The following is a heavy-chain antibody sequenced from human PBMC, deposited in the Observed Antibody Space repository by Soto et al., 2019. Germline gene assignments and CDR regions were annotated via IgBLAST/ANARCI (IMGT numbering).Heavy chain of an antibody. V-gene: IGHV1-69*01. CDR1: GGNFSSYA. CDR3: ARSSPSSLIQTPAGNQYYYHMDV. J-gene: IGHJ6*02. Sequence: QVQLVQSGAEVKKPGSSVKVSCKASGGNFSSYAISWLRQAPGQGLEWMGGIIPVFRTTNYEQKLQGRVTITADGSTSTAYMELSSLTSADTAVYYCARSSPSSLIQTPAGNQYYYHMDVWGQGTTVTVSS. D-gene: IGHD1-1*01. CDR2: IIPVFRTT.